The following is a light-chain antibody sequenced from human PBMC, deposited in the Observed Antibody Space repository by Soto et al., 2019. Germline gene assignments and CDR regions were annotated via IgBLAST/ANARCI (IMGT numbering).Light chain of an antibody. V-gene: IGKV3-20*01. Sequence: EIVLTQSPGTLSLSPGERATLSCRASQSVNDNYLAWYQQKPGQAPRLLIYGASSRATGIPDRFSGSGSGTDFTLTISRLEPEDFAVYYCQQYGTSPGTFGHGTKVEIK. J-gene: IGKJ1*01. CDR3: QQYGTSPGT. CDR1: QSVNDNY. CDR2: GAS.